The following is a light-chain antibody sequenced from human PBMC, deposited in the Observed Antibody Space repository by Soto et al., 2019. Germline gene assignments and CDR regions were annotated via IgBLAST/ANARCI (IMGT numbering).Light chain of an antibody. CDR2: LNSDGSH. Sequence: QPVLTQSPSASASLGASVKLTCTLSSGHSSYAIAWHQQQPEKGPRYLMKLNSDGSHSKGDGIPDRFSGSSSGAERYLTISSLQSEDEADYYCQTWGPGMEVFGGGTKLTVL. CDR3: QTWGPGMEV. V-gene: IGLV4-69*01. J-gene: IGLJ2*01. CDR1: SGHSSYA.